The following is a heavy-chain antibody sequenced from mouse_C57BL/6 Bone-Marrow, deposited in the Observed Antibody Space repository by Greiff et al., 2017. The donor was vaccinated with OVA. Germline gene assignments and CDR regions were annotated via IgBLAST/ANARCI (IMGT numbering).Heavy chain of an antibody. CDR3: ASRYYYGSSPYYAMDY. J-gene: IGHJ4*01. Sequence: EVQLQQSGPELVKPGASVKISCKASGYTFTDYYMNWVKQSHGKSLEWIGDINPNNGGTSYNQKFKGKATLTVDKSSSTAYMELRSLTSEDSAVYYCASRYYYGSSPYYAMDYWGQGTSVTVSS. D-gene: IGHD1-1*01. CDR2: INPNNGGT. V-gene: IGHV1-26*01. CDR1: GYTFTDYY.